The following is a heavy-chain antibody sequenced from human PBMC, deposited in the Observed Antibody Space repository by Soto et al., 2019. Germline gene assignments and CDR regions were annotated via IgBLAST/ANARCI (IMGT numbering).Heavy chain of an antibody. J-gene: IGHJ5*02. CDR2: ISLYSDVT. CDR1: GYTFSNYG. D-gene: IGHD2-2*01. CDR3: ERVVPGAEALFCP. V-gene: IGHV1-18*01. Sequence: QVQLVQSGGEVKRPGASVKVSCKTSGYTFSNYGITWVRQAPGQPLEWLGWISLYSDVTNYAQKFQGRVSMTTDTATTTAYKELRSLRSDDTAVYYGERVVPGAEALFCPWFQGTLVTVSS.